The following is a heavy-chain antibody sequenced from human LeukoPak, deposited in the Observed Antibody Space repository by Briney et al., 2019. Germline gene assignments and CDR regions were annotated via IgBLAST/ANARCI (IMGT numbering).Heavy chain of an antibody. CDR3: VVMPGY. J-gene: IGHJ4*02. Sequence: PSETLSLTCTVSGGSISSSDSYRGWIRQPPGKGLEWIGSPYYSGSSYYNPSLKSRVTISVDTSKDQFSLKLSSVTAADTAVYYCVVMPGYWGQGTLVTVSS. CDR1: GGSISSSDSY. D-gene: IGHD3-16*01. CDR2: PYYSGSS. V-gene: IGHV4-39*01.